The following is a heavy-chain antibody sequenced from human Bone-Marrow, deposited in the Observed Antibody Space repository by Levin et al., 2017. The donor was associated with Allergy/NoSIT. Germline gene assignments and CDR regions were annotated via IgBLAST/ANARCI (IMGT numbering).Heavy chain of an antibody. V-gene: IGHV1-2*04. CDR1: GYILTSHY. Sequence: ASVKVSCKASGYILTSHYIHWVRQAPGQGLEWLGWINPSSGDTTYSQKFQGSVTMTRDTSMNTAYMEVTGLESADTAVYYCAKGYSSLLLDYWGEGTLVTVSA. J-gene: IGHJ4*02. D-gene: IGHD6-19*01. CDR2: INPSSGDT. CDR3: AKGYSSLLLDY.